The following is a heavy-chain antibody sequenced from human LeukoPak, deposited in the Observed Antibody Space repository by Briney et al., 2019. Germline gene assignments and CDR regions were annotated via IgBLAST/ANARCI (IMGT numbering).Heavy chain of an antibody. CDR3: AREDSSSWSTIFDY. CDR1: GYTFTSYG. Sequence: GASVWVSCKASGYTFTSYGISWVRQAPGQGLEWMGWISAYNGNTNYAQKLQGRVTMTTDTSTSSAYMELRSLRSDDTAVYYCAREDSSSWSTIFDYWGQGTLVTVST. V-gene: IGHV1-18*01. J-gene: IGHJ4*02. D-gene: IGHD6-13*01. CDR2: ISAYNGNT.